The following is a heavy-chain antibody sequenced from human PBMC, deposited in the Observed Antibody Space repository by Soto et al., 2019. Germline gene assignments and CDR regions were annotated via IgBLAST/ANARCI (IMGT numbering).Heavy chain of an antibody. CDR3: ATAGEKMYSGSYMYYGMDV. V-gene: IGHV4-39*01. D-gene: IGHD1-26*01. CDR2: IYYSGST. J-gene: IGHJ6*02. Sequence: PSETLSLTCTVSGGSISSSSYYWGWIRQPPGKGLEWIGSIYYSGSTYYNPSLKSRVTISVDTSKNQFSLKLSSVTAADTAVYYCATAGEKMYSGSYMYYGMDVWGQGTTVTVSS. CDR1: GGSISSSSYY.